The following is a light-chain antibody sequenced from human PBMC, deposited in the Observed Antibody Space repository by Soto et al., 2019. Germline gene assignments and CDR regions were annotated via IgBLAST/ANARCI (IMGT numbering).Light chain of an antibody. CDR3: QQNNEWPPLT. CDR1: QSVSSN. V-gene: IGKV3-15*01. Sequence: EIVMTQSTATLSVSPGERATLSCRASQSVSSNLAWYQQKPGQAPRLLIYGASTRATGIPARFSGSGSGTEITLTISSLQSEDSAVYYCQQNNEWPPLTFGGGTKVEIK. J-gene: IGKJ4*01. CDR2: GAS.